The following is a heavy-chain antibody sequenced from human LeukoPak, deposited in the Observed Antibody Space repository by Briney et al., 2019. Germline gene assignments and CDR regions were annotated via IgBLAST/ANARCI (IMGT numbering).Heavy chain of an antibody. J-gene: IGHJ3*02. D-gene: IGHD3-3*01. CDR2: ISGSGGST. CDR1: GFTFSSYA. V-gene: IGHV3-23*01. Sequence: GGSLRLSCAASGFTFSSYAMSWVRQAPGKGLEWVSAISGSGGSTYYADSVKGRFTISRDNSKNTLYLQMNSLRAEDTAVYYCAKDQAIFGAVIIPPDDAFDIWGQGTMVTVSS. CDR3: AKDQAIFGAVIIPPDDAFDI.